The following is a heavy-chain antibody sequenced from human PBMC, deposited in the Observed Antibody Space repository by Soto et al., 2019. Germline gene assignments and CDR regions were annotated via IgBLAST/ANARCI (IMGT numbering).Heavy chain of an antibody. Sequence: GGSLRLSCAASGFTFTDYFMSWIRQTPGRGLEWVSYISSSGSAIYYADSVKGRFTISRDNAQNSLYLQMNSLRVQDTAVYYFARDHSVCTPLDGIYRWGRGTTFTVSS. J-gene: IGHJ6*02. V-gene: IGHV3-11*01. CDR2: ISSSGSAI. D-gene: IGHD3-3*02. CDR1: GFTFTDYF. CDR3: ARDHSVCTPLDGIYR.